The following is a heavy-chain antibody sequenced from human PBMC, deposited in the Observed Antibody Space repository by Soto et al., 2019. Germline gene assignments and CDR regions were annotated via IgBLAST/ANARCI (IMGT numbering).Heavy chain of an antibody. D-gene: IGHD3-9*01. CDR3: ARGSLRYFDWFPRGDWFDP. Sequence: QVQLVQSGAEVKKPGASVKVSCKASGYTFTSYGISWVRQAPGQGLEWMGWISAYNGNTNYAQKLQGRVTMTTDTYTSTAYMELRSLRSDDTAVYYCARGSLRYFDWFPRGDWFDPWGQGTLVTVSS. CDR2: ISAYNGNT. CDR1: GYTFTSYG. V-gene: IGHV1-18*01. J-gene: IGHJ5*02.